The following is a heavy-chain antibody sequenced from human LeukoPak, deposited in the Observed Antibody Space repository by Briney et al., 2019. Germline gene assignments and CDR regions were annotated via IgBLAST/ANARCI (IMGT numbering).Heavy chain of an antibody. J-gene: IGHJ6*02. CDR2: IYSGGST. V-gene: IGHV3-66*01. D-gene: IGHD3-16*01. CDR3: ARDQTNRYYYGMDV. Sequence: PGGSLRLSCAASGFTVSSNYMSWVRQAPGKGLEWVSVIYSGGSTYYADSVKGRFTISRDNSKNTLYLQMNSLRAEDTAVYYCARDQTNRYYYGMDVWDQGTTVTVSS. CDR1: GFTVSSNY.